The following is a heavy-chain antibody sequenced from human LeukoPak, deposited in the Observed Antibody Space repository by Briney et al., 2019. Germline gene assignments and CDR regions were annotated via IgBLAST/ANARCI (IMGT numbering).Heavy chain of an antibody. CDR2: INHSGST. D-gene: IGHD3-22*01. Sequence: SETLSLTCAVYGGSFSGYYWSWIRQPPGKGLEWIGEINHSGSTTYNPSLKSRVSISVDTSKNKFSLKLSSVTAADTAVYYCARVKYYYDSSGYRAEYFQHWGQGTLVTVSS. V-gene: IGHV4-34*01. J-gene: IGHJ1*01. CDR1: GGSFSGYY. CDR3: ARVKYYYDSSGYRAEYFQH.